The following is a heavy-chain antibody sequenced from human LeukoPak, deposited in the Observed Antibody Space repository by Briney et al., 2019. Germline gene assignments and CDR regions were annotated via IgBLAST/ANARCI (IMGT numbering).Heavy chain of an antibody. CDR1: GFTFGDYA. CDR3: ARDSSTRPFDY. J-gene: IGHJ4*02. CDR2: IKQDGSEK. V-gene: IGHV3-7*01. Sequence: GGSLRLSCTASGFTFGDYAMRWVRQAPGKGLEWVANIKQDGSEKFYVDSVKGRFTISRDNAKNSLYLQMNSLRAEDTAVYYCARDSSTRPFDYWGQGTLVTVSS. D-gene: IGHD2-2*01.